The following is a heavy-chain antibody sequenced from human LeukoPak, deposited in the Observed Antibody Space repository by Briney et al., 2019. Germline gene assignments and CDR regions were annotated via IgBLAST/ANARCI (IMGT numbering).Heavy chain of an antibody. Sequence: SQTLSLTCTVSGGSISSGGYYWSWIRQHPGKGLEWIGYTYYSGSTYYNPSLKSRVTISVDASKNQFSLKLSSVTAADTAVYYCARGGCSSTSCYGWFDPWGQGTLVTVSS. D-gene: IGHD2-2*01. CDR3: ARGGCSSTSCYGWFDP. CDR2: TYYSGST. CDR1: GGSISSGGYY. V-gene: IGHV4-31*03. J-gene: IGHJ5*02.